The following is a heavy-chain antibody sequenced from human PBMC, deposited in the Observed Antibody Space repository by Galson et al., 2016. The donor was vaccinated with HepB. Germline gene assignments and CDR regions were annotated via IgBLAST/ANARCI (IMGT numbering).Heavy chain of an antibody. CDR1: GGSISSGDYS. CDR3: ARGEGGNGMDV. D-gene: IGHD3-16*01. Sequence: TLSLTCAVSGGSISSGDYSWSWIRQPPGKGLEWIGYFYHSGSTYYNPSLKSRVTISVDRSKNQFSLKVSSVTAADTAVYYCARGEGGNGMDVWGQGTTVTVSS. CDR2: FYHSGST. V-gene: IGHV4-30-2*01. J-gene: IGHJ6*02.